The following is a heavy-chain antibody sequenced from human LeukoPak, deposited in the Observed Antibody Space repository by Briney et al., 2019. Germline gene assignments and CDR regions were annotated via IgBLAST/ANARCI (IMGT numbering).Heavy chain of an antibody. CDR2: IYSGGVT. J-gene: IGHJ4*02. CDR3: AREFSGSDGFFDC. D-gene: IGHD6-19*01. CDR1: GFTVTSNY. Sequence: PGGSLRLSCAASGFTVTSNYMSWVRQAPGKGLEWVSVIYSGGVTYYADSVKGRFTISRDNRKNTLFLQMNSLRAEDTAVCYCAREFSGSDGFFDCWGQGTLVTVSS. V-gene: IGHV3-66*02.